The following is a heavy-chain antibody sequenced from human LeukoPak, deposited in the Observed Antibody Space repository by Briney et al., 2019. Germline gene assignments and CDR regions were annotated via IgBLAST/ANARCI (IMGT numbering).Heavy chain of an antibody. J-gene: IGHJ4*02. CDR3: ARDDVMITFGGVIV. CDR1: GGTFSSYA. Sequence: SVKVSWKASGGTFSSYAISWVRQAPGQGLEWMGRIIPIFGTANYAQKFQGRVTITTDESTSTAYMELSSLRSEDTAVYYCARDDVMITFGGVIVWGQGTLVTVSS. D-gene: IGHD3-16*02. CDR2: IIPIFGTA. V-gene: IGHV1-69*05.